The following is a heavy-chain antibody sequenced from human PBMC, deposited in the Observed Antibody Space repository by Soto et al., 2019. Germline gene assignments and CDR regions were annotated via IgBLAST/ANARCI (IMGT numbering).Heavy chain of an antibody. CDR1: GFTFDDYA. J-gene: IGHJ3*02. D-gene: IGHD3-10*01. V-gene: IGHV3-9*01. CDR3: AKDLYGEARGAFDI. CDR2: ISWNSGSI. Sequence: DVQLVESGGGLVQPGRSLRLSCAASGFTFDDYAMHWVRQAPGKGLEWVSGISWNSGSIGYADSVKGRFTISRDNAKNSLYLQMNSLRAEDTALYYCAKDLYGEARGAFDIWGQGTMVTVSS.